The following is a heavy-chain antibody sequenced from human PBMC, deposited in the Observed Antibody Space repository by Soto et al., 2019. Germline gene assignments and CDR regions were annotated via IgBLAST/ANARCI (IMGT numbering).Heavy chain of an antibody. Sequence: GASVKVSCKASGGTFSSYAISWVRQAPGQGLKWMGGIIPIFGTANYAQKFQGRVTITADESTSTAYMELSSLRSEDTAVYYCALGYCSSTSCYTRGSYYYYGMDVWGQGTTVTVSS. V-gene: IGHV1-69*13. CDR3: ALGYCSSTSCYTRGSYYYYGMDV. CDR2: IIPIFGTA. D-gene: IGHD2-2*02. CDR1: GGTFSSYA. J-gene: IGHJ6*02.